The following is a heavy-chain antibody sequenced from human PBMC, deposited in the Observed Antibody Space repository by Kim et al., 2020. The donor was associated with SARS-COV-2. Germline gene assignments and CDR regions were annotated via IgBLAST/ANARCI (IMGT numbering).Heavy chain of an antibody. D-gene: IGHD5-18*01. J-gene: IGHJ4*02. CDR3: ARGGYSYGLGFFDY. V-gene: IGHV3-30*07. Sequence: ADSGKGRFTISRDNSKNTLYLQMNSLRAEDTAVYYSARGGYSYGLGFFDYWGQGTLVTVSS.